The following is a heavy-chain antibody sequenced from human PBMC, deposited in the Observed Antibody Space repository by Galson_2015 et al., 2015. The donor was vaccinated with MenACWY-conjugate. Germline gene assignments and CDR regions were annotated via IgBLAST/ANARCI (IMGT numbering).Heavy chain of an antibody. J-gene: IGHJ4*02. V-gene: IGHV4-61*08. D-gene: IGHD2/OR15-2a*01. CDR2: IYDSGTT. CDR3: AREFSY. CDR1: GGSASSSGYY. Sequence: SEPLSLTCTVSGGSASSSGYYWTWIRQPPGTGLEWIGLIYDSGTTKYNPSLKGRVTISLDTSKNQVSLKLSSVTAADAAVYYCAREFSYWGQGTLVTVSS.